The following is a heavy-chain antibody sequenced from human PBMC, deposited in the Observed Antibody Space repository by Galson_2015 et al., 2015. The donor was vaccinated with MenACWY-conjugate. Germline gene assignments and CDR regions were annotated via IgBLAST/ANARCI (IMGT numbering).Heavy chain of an antibody. Sequence: ETLSLTCTVSGGSISTYYWSWIRQPPGKGLEWIGYIYYTGSTNYNPSLKSRVTISVDTSKNQFSLSLRSVTAADTGLYYCARGRIVGVRPCDYWGQGALVTVSS. CDR1: GGSISTYY. D-gene: IGHD1-26*01. CDR3: ARGRIVGVRPCDY. V-gene: IGHV4-59*12. CDR2: IYYTGST. J-gene: IGHJ4*02.